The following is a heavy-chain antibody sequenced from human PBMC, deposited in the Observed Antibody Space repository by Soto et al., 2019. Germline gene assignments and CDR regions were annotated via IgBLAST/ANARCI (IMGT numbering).Heavy chain of an antibody. Sequence: GGSLRLSCAASGFTFSSYWMSWVRQAPGKGLEWVANIKQDGSEKYYVDSVKGRFTISRDNAKNSLYLQMNSLRAEDTAVYYCARDREQQLAYYDYYGMDVWGQGTTVTVSS. CDR3: ARDREQQLAYYDYYGMDV. D-gene: IGHD6-13*01. CDR1: GFTFSSYW. J-gene: IGHJ6*02. CDR2: IKQDGSEK. V-gene: IGHV3-7*03.